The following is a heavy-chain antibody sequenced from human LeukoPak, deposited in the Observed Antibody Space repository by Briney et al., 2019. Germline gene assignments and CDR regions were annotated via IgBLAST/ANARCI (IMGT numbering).Heavy chain of an antibody. CDR3: ARDHCSGGSCYYYYYGMDV. D-gene: IGHD2-15*01. J-gene: IGHJ6*02. CDR1: GFTVSSNY. V-gene: IGHV3-66*01. Sequence: GGSLRLSCAASGFTVSSNYMSWVRQAPGKGLEWVSVIYSGGSTYYADSVKGRFTISRDNSKNTLYLQTNSLRAEDTAVYYCARDHCSGGSCYYYYYGMDVWGQGTTVTVSS. CDR2: IYSGGST.